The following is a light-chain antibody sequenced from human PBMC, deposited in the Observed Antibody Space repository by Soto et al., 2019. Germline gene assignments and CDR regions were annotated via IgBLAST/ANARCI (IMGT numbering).Light chain of an antibody. Sequence: QSALTQPASVSVYPGQSITISCSGTSSDVGGYNLVSWYQHHPGKAPKLIIFGVSERPSGVSNRFSGSKSANTASLTISGVQAEDEADYHCCSYAGSSVVFGSGTKVTVL. J-gene: IGLJ1*01. CDR3: CSYAGSSVV. V-gene: IGLV2-23*02. CDR1: SSDVGGYNL. CDR2: GVS.